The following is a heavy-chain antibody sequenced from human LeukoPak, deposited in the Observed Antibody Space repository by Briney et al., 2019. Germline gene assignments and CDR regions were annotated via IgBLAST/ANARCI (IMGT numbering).Heavy chain of an antibody. CDR2: IYPGDSDT. V-gene: IGHV5-51*01. Sequence: GESLKISCKGSGYSFTSYWICWVRQMPGKGLEWMGIIYPGDSDTRYSPSFQAQVTISADKSISTAYLQWSSLKASDTAMYYCARQKAGLLNTFDYWGQGNLVTVSS. D-gene: IGHD2-15*01. J-gene: IGHJ4*02. CDR3: ARQKAGLLNTFDY. CDR1: GYSFTSYW.